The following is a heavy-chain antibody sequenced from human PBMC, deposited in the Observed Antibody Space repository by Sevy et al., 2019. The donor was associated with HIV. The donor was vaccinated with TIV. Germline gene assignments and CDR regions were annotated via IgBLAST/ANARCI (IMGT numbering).Heavy chain of an antibody. CDR1: SASLSAYY. CDR3: ARDDLVVGGGSNGFET. V-gene: IGHV4-4*07. CDR2: DSTTGST. D-gene: IGHD3-10*01. Sequence: SETLSLTCTVSSASLSAYYWSWIRQPAGKGLEWIGRDSTTGSTNSNPPLKSRVSMSLDTSKNHFSLNLRSVTAADTAIYYCARDDLVVGGGSNGFETWGQGVLVTVSS. J-gene: IGHJ5*02.